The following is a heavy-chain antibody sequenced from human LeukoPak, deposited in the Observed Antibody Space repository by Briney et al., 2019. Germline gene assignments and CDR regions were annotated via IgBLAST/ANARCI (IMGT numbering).Heavy chain of an antibody. Sequence: PSETLSLTCTVSGGSISSSSYYWGWIRQPPGKGLEWIRSIYYSGSTYYNPSLKSRVTISVDTSKNQFSLKLSSVTAADTAVYYCARGCSSTSCWLRMDVWGQGTTVTVSS. CDR2: IYYSGST. V-gene: IGHV4-39*01. D-gene: IGHD2-2*01. CDR3: ARGCSSTSCWLRMDV. J-gene: IGHJ6*02. CDR1: GGSISSSSYY.